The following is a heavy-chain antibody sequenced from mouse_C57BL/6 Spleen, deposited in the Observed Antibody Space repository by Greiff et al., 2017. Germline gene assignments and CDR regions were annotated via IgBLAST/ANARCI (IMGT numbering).Heavy chain of an antibody. CDR2: IDPSASYT. CDR3: APIYYDYDY. V-gene: IGHV1-59*01. D-gene: IGHD2-4*01. Sequence: VQLQQPGAELVRPGTSVKLSFKASGYTFTSYWMHWVKQRPGQGLEWIGVIDPSASYTNYNQKFKGKATLTVDTASSTAYMQISSLTSEDSAVYYCAPIYYDYDYWGQGTTLTVSS. J-gene: IGHJ2*01. CDR1: GYTFTSYW.